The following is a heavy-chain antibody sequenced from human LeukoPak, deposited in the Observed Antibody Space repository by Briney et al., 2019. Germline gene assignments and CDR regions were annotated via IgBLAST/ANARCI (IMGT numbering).Heavy chain of an antibody. J-gene: IGHJ4*02. V-gene: IGHV3-7*01. Sequence: GGSLRLSCAASGFTFSNWMSWVRQAPGNGLEWVANIKKDGSEKYYVDSVKGRFTISRDNAKTSLYLQMNSLRAEDTAVYYCARDRSGSYATAFDYWGQGTLVTVSS. CDR1: GFTFSNW. CDR3: ARDRSGSYATAFDY. CDR2: IKKDGSEK. D-gene: IGHD1-26*01.